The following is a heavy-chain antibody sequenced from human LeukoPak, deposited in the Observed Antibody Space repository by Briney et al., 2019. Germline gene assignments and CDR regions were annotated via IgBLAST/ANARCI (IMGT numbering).Heavy chain of an antibody. Sequence: GGSLRLSCAASGFIFSNYGLIWIRQAPGKGLEWVSAISNDGGGTNYADFVKGRFTISRDNSKNTLFLQMNSLRAEDTALYYCAKGSSGYFVDLWGQGTLVTVSS. J-gene: IGHJ5*02. CDR1: GFIFSNYG. CDR3: AKGSSGYFVDL. D-gene: IGHD3-22*01. CDR2: ISNDGGGT. V-gene: IGHV3-23*01.